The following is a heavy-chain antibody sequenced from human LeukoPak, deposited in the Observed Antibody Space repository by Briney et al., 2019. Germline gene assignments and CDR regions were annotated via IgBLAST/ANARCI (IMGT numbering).Heavy chain of an antibody. J-gene: IGHJ4*02. CDR3: ARDLLWGYDY. CDR2: IYYTGST. Sequence: SETLSLTRTVSGGSISTYYWSWIRQPPGKGLEWIGYIYYTGSTNYNPSLKSRVTISVDTSKNQFSLKLSSVTAADTAVYYCARDLLWGYDYWGQGTLVTVSS. D-gene: IGHD3-10*01. CDR1: GGSISTYY. V-gene: IGHV4-59*01.